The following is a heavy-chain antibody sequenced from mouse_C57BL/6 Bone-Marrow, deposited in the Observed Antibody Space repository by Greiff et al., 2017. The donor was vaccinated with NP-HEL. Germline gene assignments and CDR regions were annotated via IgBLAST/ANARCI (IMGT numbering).Heavy chain of an antibody. CDR1: GYTFTSYG. CDR3: ARWGYSNYYYAMDY. J-gene: IGHJ4*01. D-gene: IGHD2-5*01. CDR2: IYPRSGNT. V-gene: IGHV1-81*01. Sequence: QVQLKESGAELARPGASVKLSCKASGYTFTSYGISWVKQRTGQGLEWIGEIYPRSGNTYYNEKFKGKATLTADKSSSTAYMELRSRTSEDSAVYFCARWGYSNYYYAMDYWGQGTSVTVSS.